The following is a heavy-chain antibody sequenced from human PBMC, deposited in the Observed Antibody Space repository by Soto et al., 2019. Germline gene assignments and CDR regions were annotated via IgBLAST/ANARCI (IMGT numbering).Heavy chain of an antibody. CDR1: GDSTSSGTFY. V-gene: IGHV4-31*03. D-gene: IGHD3-10*01. Sequence: QLELQESGPGLAKPSQTLSLTCTVSGDSTSSGTFYWNWVRQRPGKGLVGIGHIYSSGSTDYNPSRPSRGSTPHETPQSPVSLKWSPVTPPATAVYFCARRARVWFEELLGPSIGYGMDAWGHGTTVIVPS. J-gene: IGHJ6*02. CDR2: IYSSGST. CDR3: ARRARVWFEELLGPSIGYGMDA.